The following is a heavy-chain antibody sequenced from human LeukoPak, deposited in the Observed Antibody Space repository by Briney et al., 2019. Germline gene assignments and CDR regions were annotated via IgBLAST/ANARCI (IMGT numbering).Heavy chain of an antibody. D-gene: IGHD5-24*01. CDR3: ARHTRDGYNWRYYFEH. J-gene: IGHJ4*02. Sequence: SETLSLTCTVSGGSFSSYYWSWIRQPPGKGLEWIGYIHYSGSTTYNPSLKSRVTISVDTSENQFSLKLSSVTAADTAVYYCARHTRDGYNWRYYFEHWGQGTLVTVSS. CDR1: GGSFSSYY. V-gene: IGHV4-59*08. CDR2: IHYSGST.